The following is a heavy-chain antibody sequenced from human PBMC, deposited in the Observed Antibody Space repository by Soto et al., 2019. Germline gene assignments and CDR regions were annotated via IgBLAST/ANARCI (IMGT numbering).Heavy chain of an antibody. J-gene: IGHJ4*02. D-gene: IGHD3-3*01. CDR1: GFTFSNAW. CDR3: SSGTGKSEFDY. Sequence: GGSLRLSCAASGFTFSNAWMSWVRQAPGKGLEWVGRIKSKTEGATRDFAAPVKGRFAISRDDSKNTVFLQMNSLKIEDSGVYYCSSGTGKSEFDYWGLGTLVTVSS. CDR2: IKSKTEGATR. V-gene: IGHV3-15*01.